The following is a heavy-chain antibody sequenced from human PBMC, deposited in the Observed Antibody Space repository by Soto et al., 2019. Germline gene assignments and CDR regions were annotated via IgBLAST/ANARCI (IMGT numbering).Heavy chain of an antibody. CDR3: ARKGVYGSGSYYKHYGMDV. D-gene: IGHD3-10*01. Sequence: PAETLTLTCAASGFTFSGYYWSWIRQPPGKGLEWIGEINHSGSTNYNPSLKSRVTISVDTSKNQFSLKLSSVTAADTAVYYCARKGVYGSGSYYKHYGMDVWGQGTTVT. CDR1: GFTFSGYY. CDR2: INHSGST. V-gene: IGHV4-34*01. J-gene: IGHJ6*01.